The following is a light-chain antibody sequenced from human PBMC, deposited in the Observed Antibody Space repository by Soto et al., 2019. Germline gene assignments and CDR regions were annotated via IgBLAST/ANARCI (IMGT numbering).Light chain of an antibody. J-gene: IGKJ4*01. V-gene: IGKV3-15*01. CDR2: GAS. CDR1: QSVRSN. CDR3: QQYNNWPPLT. Sequence: EVVMTQSPATLSVSPGERVTLSCRASQSVRSNLAWYLQKPGQAPRHLIYGASTRATGIPARFSGSGSGTEFTLTLSSLQSEDFAVYYCQQYNNWPPLTFGGGNKVEIK.